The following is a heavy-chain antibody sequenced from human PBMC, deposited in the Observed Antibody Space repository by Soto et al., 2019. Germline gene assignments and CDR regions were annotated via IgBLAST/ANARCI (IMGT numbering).Heavy chain of an antibody. CDR2: ISYDGSNK. V-gene: IGHV3-30*18. Sequence: QVQLVESGGGVVQPGRSLRLSCAASGFTFSSYGMHWVRQAQGKGLEWVAVISYDGSNKYYADSVKGRFTISRDNSKNTLYLQMNSLRAEDTAVYYCAKDRRIYCGGDCYGAQDPWGQGTMVTVSS. CDR3: AKDRRIYCGGDCYGAQDP. D-gene: IGHD2-21*02. J-gene: IGHJ3*01. CDR1: GFTFSSYG.